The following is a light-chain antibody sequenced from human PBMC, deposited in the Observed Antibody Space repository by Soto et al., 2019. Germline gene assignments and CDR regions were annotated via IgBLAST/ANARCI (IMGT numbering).Light chain of an antibody. CDR3: QTWGTGIVI. V-gene: IGLV4-69*01. CDR2: LNNDGSH. Sequence: QLVLTQSPSASASLGASVKLTCTLSSGHSTNAIAWHQQQPEKGPRYLMNLNNDGSHSKGDGIPDRFSGSSSGAERYLTISSPQSEDEADYYCQTWGTGIVIFGGGTKLTVL. CDR1: SGHSTNA. J-gene: IGLJ2*01.